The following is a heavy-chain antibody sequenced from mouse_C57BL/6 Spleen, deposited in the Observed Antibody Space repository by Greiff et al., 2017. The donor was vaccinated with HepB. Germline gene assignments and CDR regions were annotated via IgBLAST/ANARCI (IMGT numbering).Heavy chain of an antibody. V-gene: IGHV5-17*01. CDR2: ISSGSSTI. J-gene: IGHJ4*01. D-gene: IGHD2-1*01. CDR3: ARYLPLYAMDY. Sequence: EVKLMESGGGLVKPGGSLKLSCAASGFTFSDYGMHWVRQAPEKGLEWVAYISSGSSTIYYADTVKGRFTISRDNAKNTLFLQMTSLRSEDTAMYFCARYLPLYAMDYWGQGTSVTVSS. CDR1: GFTFSDYG.